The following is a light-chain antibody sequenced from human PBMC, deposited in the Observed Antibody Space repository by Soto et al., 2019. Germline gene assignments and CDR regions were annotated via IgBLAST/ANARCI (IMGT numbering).Light chain of an antibody. J-gene: IGKJ1*01. CDR1: RSINRW. CDR3: QQYSAYWT. Sequence: DIQITQSPSTVSASVGDRVTITCRASRSINRWLAWYQQKPGKAPKLIISDASNLETGVPSRFSGSGSGTEFTLTISSLQSDDFATYYCQQYSAYWTFGQGSKVDI. CDR2: DAS. V-gene: IGKV1-5*01.